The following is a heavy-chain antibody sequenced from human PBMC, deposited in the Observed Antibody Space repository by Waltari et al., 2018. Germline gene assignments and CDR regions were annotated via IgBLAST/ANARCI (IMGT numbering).Heavy chain of an antibody. J-gene: IGHJ2*01. CDR3: ARDQGYSSSWPLWYFDL. CDR1: GFTFSSYS. Sequence: EVQLVESGGGLVQPGGSLRLSCAASGFTFSSYSMNWVRQAPGKGLDWVSCISSSSSTIYYADSVKGRFTISRDNAKNSLYLQMNSLRAEDTAVYYCARDQGYSSSWPLWYFDLWGRGTLVTVSS. D-gene: IGHD6-13*01. V-gene: IGHV3-48*01. CDR2: ISSSSSTI.